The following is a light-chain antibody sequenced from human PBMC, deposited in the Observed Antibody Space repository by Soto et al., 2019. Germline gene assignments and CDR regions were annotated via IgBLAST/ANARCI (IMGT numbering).Light chain of an antibody. CDR2: KAS. V-gene: IGKV1-5*03. CDR3: QQYNSYPWT. Sequence: DIQMTQSPSTLSASVGDRVTITCRASQSISSWLAWYQQKPGKAPKLLIYKASSLESGVPLRFSGRGSGTEFTLTIRSLQPDDFATYYCQQYNSYPWTFGQGTKVEIK. CDR1: QSISSW. J-gene: IGKJ1*01.